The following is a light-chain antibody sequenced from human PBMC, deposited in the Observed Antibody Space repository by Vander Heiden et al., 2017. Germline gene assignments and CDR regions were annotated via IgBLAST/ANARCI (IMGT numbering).Light chain of an antibody. CDR2: ATS. V-gene: IGKV1-6*01. Sequence: AIQMTQSPSSLSASVGDTVTITCRARQDIRNDLGWYQQKPGKAPKLLIYATSTLQSGVPSRFSGSGSGTHFTLTISNLQPEDFATYYCRQSYTYPQAFGEGTKVEIK. CDR3: RQSYTYPQA. J-gene: IGKJ1*01. CDR1: QDIRND.